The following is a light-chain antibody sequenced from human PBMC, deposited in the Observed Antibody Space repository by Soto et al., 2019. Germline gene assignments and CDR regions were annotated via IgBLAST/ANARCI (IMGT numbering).Light chain of an antibody. CDR1: QGISNY. Sequence: DIPLTHSQSSLSASLVERVTIXWMASQGISNYLAWYQQKPGKVPKLLIYAASTLQSGVPSRFSGSGSGTDFTLTISSLQPEDVATYYCQKYNSAPWTFGQGTKVDI. V-gene: IGKV1-27*01. CDR3: QKYNSAPWT. J-gene: IGKJ1*01. CDR2: AAS.